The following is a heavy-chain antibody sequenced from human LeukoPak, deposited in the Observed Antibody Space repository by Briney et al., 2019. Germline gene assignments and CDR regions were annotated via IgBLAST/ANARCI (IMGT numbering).Heavy chain of an antibody. CDR2: ISGSGGST. Sequence: GGSLRLSCAASRFTFSSYGMSWVRQAPGKGLEWVSSISGSGGSTYYADSVKGRFTISRDNSKNTLYLQMNSLRAEDTAVYYCAKENAVAGPGYFDYWGQGTLVTVSS. V-gene: IGHV3-23*01. D-gene: IGHD6-19*01. J-gene: IGHJ4*02. CDR3: AKENAVAGPGYFDY. CDR1: RFTFSSYG.